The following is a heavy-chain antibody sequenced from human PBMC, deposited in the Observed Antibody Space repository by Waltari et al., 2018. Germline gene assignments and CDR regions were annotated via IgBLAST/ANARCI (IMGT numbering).Heavy chain of an antibody. CDR1: GGSISSGSYY. V-gene: IGHV4-61*02. CDR2: SYTSGST. CDR3: ARESVGSSGY. D-gene: IGHD3-22*01. Sequence: QVQLQESGPGLVKPSQTLSLTCTVSGGSISSGSYYWSWLRQPAGKGLEWIGRSYTSGSTNYNPSLKSRVTISVDTSKNQFSLKLSSVTAADTAVYYCARESVGSSGYWGQGTLVTVSS. J-gene: IGHJ4*02.